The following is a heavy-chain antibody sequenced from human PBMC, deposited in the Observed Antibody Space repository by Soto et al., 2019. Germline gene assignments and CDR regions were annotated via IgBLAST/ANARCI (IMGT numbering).Heavy chain of an antibody. CDR1: GGTFSSYT. V-gene: IGHV1-69*08. Sequence: QVQLVQSGAEVKKPGSSVKVSCKASGGTFSSYTISWVRQAPGQGLEWMGRIIPILGIANYAQKFKGRVTITADKSTSTAYMELSSLRSEDTAVYYCARDKPDGWFDPWGQGTLVTVSS. J-gene: IGHJ5*02. CDR3: ARDKPDGWFDP. CDR2: IIPILGIA.